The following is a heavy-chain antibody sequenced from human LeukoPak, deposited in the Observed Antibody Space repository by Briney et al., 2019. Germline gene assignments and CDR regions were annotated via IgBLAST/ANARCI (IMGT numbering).Heavy chain of an antibody. Sequence: GGSLRLSCAASGFTFSSYGMHRVRQAPGKGLEWVAVISYDGSNKYYADSVKGRFTISRDNSKNTLYLQMNSLRAEDTAVYYCAKDRLYNWNDQRGYYYYGMDVWGQGTTVTVSS. D-gene: IGHD1-20*01. CDR2: ISYDGSNK. J-gene: IGHJ6*02. CDR3: AKDRLYNWNDQRGYYYYGMDV. V-gene: IGHV3-30*18. CDR1: GFTFSSYG.